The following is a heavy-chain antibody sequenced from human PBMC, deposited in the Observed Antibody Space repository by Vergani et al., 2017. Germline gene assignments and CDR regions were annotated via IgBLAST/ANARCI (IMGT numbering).Heavy chain of an antibody. CDR3: ARRLTYYYDSSGYYRATDDAFDI. V-gene: IGHV4-59*01. D-gene: IGHD3-22*01. J-gene: IGHJ3*02. CDR2: IYYSGST. CDR1: GGSISSYY. Sequence: QVQLQESGPGLVKPSETLSLTCTVSGGSISSYYWSWIRQPPGKGLEWIGYIYYSGSTNYNPSLKSRVTISVDTSKNQFSLKLSSVTAADTAVYYCARRLTYYYDSSGYYRATDDAFDIWGQVTMVTVSS.